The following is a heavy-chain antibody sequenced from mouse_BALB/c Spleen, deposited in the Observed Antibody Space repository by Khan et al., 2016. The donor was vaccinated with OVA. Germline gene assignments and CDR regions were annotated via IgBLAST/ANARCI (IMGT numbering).Heavy chain of an antibody. J-gene: IGHJ3*01. CDR2: INPGSGGT. Sequence: QVQLQQSGAELVRPGTSVKVSCKASGYAFTNYLIEWVKQRPGQGLEWIGVINPGSGGTNYNEKFKGKATLTADTSSSTAYMQLSSLTSDVSAVCFCTRGGCGGFAYWGQGTLVTVSA. CDR1: GYAFTNYL. CDR3: TRGGCGGFAY. V-gene: IGHV1-54*01.